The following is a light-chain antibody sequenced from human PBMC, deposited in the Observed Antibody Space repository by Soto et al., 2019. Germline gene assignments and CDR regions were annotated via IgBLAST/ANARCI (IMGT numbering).Light chain of an antibody. V-gene: IGLV2-8*01. CDR1: SSDVGAYNY. J-gene: IGLJ1*01. CDR2: DVS. CDR3: SSYTSSSTLLV. Sequence: QSALTQPPSASGSPGQSVTISCTGTSSDVGAYNYVSWYQQHPGKAPKLMIYDVSKRPSGVPYRFSGSKSGNAASLTISGLQAEDEADYYCSSYTSSSTLLVFGTGTKLTVL.